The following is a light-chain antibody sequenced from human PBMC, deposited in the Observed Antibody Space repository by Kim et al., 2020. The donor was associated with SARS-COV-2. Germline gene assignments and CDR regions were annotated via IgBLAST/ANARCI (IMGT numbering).Light chain of an antibody. CDR3: NSRDSTDNHWV. V-gene: IGLV3-19*01. J-gene: IGLJ3*02. Sequence: SSELTQDPAVSVALGQTDRITCQGDSLRRFYASWYQQKPGQAPVLVIYGKTNRPSGIPDRFSGSSSGNTASLTITGAQAEDEADYYCNSRDSTDNHWVFGGGTQLTVL. CDR1: SLRRFY. CDR2: GKT.